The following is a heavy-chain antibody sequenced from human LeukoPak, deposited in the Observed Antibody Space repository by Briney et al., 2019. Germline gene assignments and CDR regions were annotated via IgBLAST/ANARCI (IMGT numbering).Heavy chain of an antibody. CDR3: ARVSLSNYGWFDP. CDR2: IYTSGST. Sequence: PSQTLSLTCTVSGGSISSGNYYWSWIRQPAGKGLEWIGRIYTSGSTNYNPSLKSRVTISVDTSKNQFSLKLTSVTAADTAVYYCARVSLSNYGWFDPWGQGTLVTVSS. J-gene: IGHJ5*02. CDR1: GGSISSGNYY. V-gene: IGHV4-61*02. D-gene: IGHD4-11*01.